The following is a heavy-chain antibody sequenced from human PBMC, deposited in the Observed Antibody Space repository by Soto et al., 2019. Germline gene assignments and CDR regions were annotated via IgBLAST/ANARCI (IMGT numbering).Heavy chain of an antibody. CDR2: IKSKTDGGTT. D-gene: IGHD4-4*01. J-gene: IGHJ6*02. CDR1: GFTFSNAW. V-gene: IGHV3-15*07. Sequence: PGGSLILSCAASGFTFSNAWMNWVRQAPGKGLEWVGRIKSKTDGGTTDYAAPVKGRFTISRDDSKNTLYLQMNSLKTEDTAVYYCTTGATVTNTDYYYYGMDVWGQGTTVTVSS. CDR3: TTGATVTNTDYYYYGMDV.